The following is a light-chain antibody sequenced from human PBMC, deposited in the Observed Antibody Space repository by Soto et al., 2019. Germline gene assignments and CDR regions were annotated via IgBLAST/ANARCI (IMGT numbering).Light chain of an antibody. V-gene: IGLV1-44*01. J-gene: IGLJ2*01. Sequence: QLVLTQPPSASGTPGQRVTISCSGSGSSIGTNTVNWYRQLPGTAPKLLIYGDNQRPSGVPDRFSGSKSGTSASLAISGLQSEDEGEYYCAAWDGSLNNVLFGGGTKLTVL. CDR1: GSSIGTNT. CDR2: GDN. CDR3: AAWDGSLNNVL.